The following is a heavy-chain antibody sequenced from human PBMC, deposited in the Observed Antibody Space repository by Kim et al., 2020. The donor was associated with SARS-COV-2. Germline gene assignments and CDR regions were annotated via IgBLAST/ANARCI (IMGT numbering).Heavy chain of an antibody. Sequence: SETLSLTCSVSGGSINNYYWSWIRQPPGKGLELIGYVYYSGSTYYNPSLKSRVIISMDMSKTQFSLKMRSVTAADTALYFCARLSNDNSRIDFYSFDLWGPSARVTVSS. CDR3: ARLSNDNSRIDFYSFDL. CDR1: GGSINNYY. D-gene: IGHD2-21*01. CDR2: VYYSGST. J-gene: IGHJ2*01. V-gene: IGHV4-59*12.